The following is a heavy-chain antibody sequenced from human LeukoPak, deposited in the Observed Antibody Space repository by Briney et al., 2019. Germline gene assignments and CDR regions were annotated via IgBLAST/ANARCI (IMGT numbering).Heavy chain of an antibody. J-gene: IGHJ2*01. CDR1: GYTFTSYG. CDR2: ISAYNGNT. V-gene: IGHV1-18*01. D-gene: IGHD5-12*01. Sequence: ASVKVSCKASGYTFTSYGISWVRQAPGQGLEWMGWISAYNGNTNYAQKLQGRVTMTTDTSTSTAYMELRSLRSDGTAVYYCARGSGYDSPYWYFDLWGRGTLVTVSS. CDR3: ARGSGYDSPYWYFDL.